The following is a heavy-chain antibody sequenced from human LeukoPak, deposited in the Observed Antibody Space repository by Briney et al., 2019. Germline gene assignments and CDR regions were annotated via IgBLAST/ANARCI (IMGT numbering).Heavy chain of an antibody. CDR1: GFTFSSYG. CDR2: IWYDGSNK. D-gene: IGHD4-17*01. V-gene: IGHV3-33*01. Sequence: PGGSLRLSCAASGFTFSSYGMHWVRQAPGKGLEWVAVIWYDGSNKYYADSVKGQFTISRDNSKNTLYLQMNSLRAEDTAVYYCARGEFGDLRYDCWGQGSLVTVSS. CDR3: ARGEFGDLRYDC. J-gene: IGHJ4*02.